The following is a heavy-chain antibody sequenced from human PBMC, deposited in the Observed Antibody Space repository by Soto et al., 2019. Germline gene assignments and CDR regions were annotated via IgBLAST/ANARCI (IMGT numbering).Heavy chain of an antibody. CDR3: SKAEGGIRNVRSVSAFLLNRSSDL. D-gene: IGHD3-10*02. Sequence: PGKGVEWVSSISSSGDVTYDADSVKGRFTISRDNYKNSLYLQMNSLRAEDTAIYFFSKAEGGIRNVRSVSAFLLNRSSDL. V-gene: IGHV3-23*01. J-gene: IGHJ2*01. CDR2: ISSSGDVT.